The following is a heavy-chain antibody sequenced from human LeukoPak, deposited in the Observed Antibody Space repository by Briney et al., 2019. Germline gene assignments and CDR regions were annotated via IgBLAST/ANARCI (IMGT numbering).Heavy chain of an antibody. V-gene: IGHV3-74*01. Sequence: GGSLRLSCAASGFTFSSYWMHWVRQAPGKGLGWVSRINSDGSSTNYADSVKGRFTISRDNAKNTLYLRMNSLRAEDTAVHYCAMPSSPVDYGIDVWGQGTTVTVSS. CDR3: AMPSSPVDYGIDV. CDR2: INSDGSST. CDR1: GFTFSSYW. J-gene: IGHJ6*02.